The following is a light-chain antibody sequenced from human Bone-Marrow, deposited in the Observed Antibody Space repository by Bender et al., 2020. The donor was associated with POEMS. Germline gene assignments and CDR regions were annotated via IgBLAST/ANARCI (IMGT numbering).Light chain of an antibody. CDR2: TNN. CDR1: GSNIGGYP. CDR3: SSYAGSNTLV. Sequence: QSVLTQPPSVSGTPGQRVTISCSGSGSNIGGYPVNWYQQLPGTAPRLLIYTNNERPSGVPDRFSGSKSGNTASLSVSGLQAEDEADYYCSSYAGSNTLVFGTGTKVTVL. V-gene: IGLV1-44*01. J-gene: IGLJ1*01.